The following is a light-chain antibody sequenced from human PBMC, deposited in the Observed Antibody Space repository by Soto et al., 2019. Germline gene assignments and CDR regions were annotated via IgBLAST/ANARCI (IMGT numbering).Light chain of an antibody. CDR3: QQYNSYSQT. CDR1: KGFVAW. J-gene: IGKJ1*01. CDR2: DAS. Sequence: DIQMTNFPSTFLQLEETELPLLCGPSKGFVAWLAWNQQKPGKAPKLLIYDASSLESGVPSRFSGSGSGTEFTLTISSLQPDDFATYYCQQYNSYSQTFGQGTKVEIK. V-gene: IGKV1-5*01.